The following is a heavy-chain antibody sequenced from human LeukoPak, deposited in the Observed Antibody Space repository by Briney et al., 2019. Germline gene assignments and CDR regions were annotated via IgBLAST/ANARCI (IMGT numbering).Heavy chain of an antibody. CDR2: IWDDGSNK. CDR1: GFSFSSYG. V-gene: IGHV3-33*01. D-gene: IGHD1-26*01. CDR3: ARDRSYNLDS. J-gene: IGHJ4*02. Sequence: GGSLRLSCAASGFSFSSYGMHWVRQAPGKGLEWVAVIWDDGSNKYYADSVKGRYTISRDNAKNTLYLQIHSLRAEDTAIYYCARDRSYNLDSWGQGTPVTVSS.